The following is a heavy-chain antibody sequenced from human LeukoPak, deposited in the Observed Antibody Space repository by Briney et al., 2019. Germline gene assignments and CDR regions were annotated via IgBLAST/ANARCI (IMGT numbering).Heavy chain of an antibody. CDR3: TRDPTLIEDAFDI. CDR2: IRSKAYGGTT. J-gene: IGHJ3*02. CDR1: GFTFGDYA. V-gene: IGHV3-49*04. D-gene: IGHD3-16*01. Sequence: GGSLRLSCTASGFTFGDYAMSWVRQAPGKGLEWGGFIRSKAYGGTTEYAASVKGRFTISRDDSKSIAYLQMNSLKTEDTAVYYCTRDPTLIEDAFDIWGQGTMVTVSS.